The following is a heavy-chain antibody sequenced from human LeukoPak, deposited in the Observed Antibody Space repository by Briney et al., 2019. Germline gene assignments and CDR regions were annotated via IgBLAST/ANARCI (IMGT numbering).Heavy chain of an antibody. CDR1: GFTFDDYA. D-gene: IGHD1-26*01. Sequence: PGGSLRLSCAASGFTFDDYAMHWVRQAPGKGLEWVSGISRNSGSIGYADSVKGRFTISRDNAKNSLYLQMNSLRAEDMALYYCAKAVGSGLLGGATTFFDYWGQGTLVTVSS. J-gene: IGHJ4*02. CDR3: AKAVGSGLLGGATTFFDY. CDR2: ISRNSGSI. V-gene: IGHV3-9*03.